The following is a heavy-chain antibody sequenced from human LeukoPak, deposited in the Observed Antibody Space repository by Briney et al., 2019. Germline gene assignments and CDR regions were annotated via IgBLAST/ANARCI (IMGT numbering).Heavy chain of an antibody. CDR3: ARDAKLGELSYYYYIMDV. V-gene: IGHV3-7*03. CDR1: GFTSSSYW. CDR2: IQQGGSAK. J-gene: IGHJ6*02. Sequence: PGGSLRLSCAASGFTSSSYWMSWVRQAPGKGLEWVANIQQGGSAKYYMDSVKGRFTISRDDAKSSLYLQMNSLRAEDTATYYCARDAKLGELSYYYYIMDVWGQGTTVTVSS. D-gene: IGHD3-10*02.